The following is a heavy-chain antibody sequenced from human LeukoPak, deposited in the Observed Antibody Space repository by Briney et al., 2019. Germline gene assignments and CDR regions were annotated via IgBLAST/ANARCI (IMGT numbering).Heavy chain of an antibody. Sequence: GGSLRLSCAASGIAVSDSYISWVRQAPGGGLEWVSVLYGGGSTYYADSVKGRFTISRDNSKNTVYLQMNSLRAEDTAVYYCARDGVVPAVNSNHWGQGTLVTVSS. D-gene: IGHD2-2*01. J-gene: IGHJ5*02. CDR1: GIAVSDSY. V-gene: IGHV3-53*01. CDR2: LYGGGST. CDR3: ARDGVVPAVNSNH.